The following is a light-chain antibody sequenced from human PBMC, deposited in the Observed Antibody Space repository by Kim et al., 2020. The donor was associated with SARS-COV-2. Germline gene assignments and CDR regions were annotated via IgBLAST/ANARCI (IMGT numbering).Light chain of an antibody. CDR3: QPRSNWRLT. V-gene: IGKV3-11*01. CDR1: QSVSSY. Sequence: ETVLTQPPATLSLSPGERATLSCRVRQSVSSYLAWYQQQPGQAPRPLIYDASNRATGIPARFSGSESGTDFTLTISSLEPEDFAVYYCQPRSNWRLTFGGGTKVAIK. CDR2: DAS. J-gene: IGKJ4*01.